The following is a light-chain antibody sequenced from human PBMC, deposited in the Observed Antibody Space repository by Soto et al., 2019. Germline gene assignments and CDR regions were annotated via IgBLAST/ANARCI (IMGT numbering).Light chain of an antibody. J-gene: IGLJ1*01. CDR1: SSNIGAGYD. V-gene: IGLV1-40*01. CDR3: QSYDSTLSGYV. Sequence: QSVLTQPPSVSGAPGQRVTISCTGSSSNIGAGYDVHWYQQFLGTAPKRLIYGSTNRPSGVPDRFSGSKSGTSASLAITGLQAEDEADYYCQSYDSTLSGYVFGTGTKLTVL. CDR2: GST.